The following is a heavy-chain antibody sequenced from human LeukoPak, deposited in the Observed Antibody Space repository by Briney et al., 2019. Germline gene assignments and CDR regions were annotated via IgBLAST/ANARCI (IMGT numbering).Heavy chain of an antibody. CDR1: GGSISSSSYY. CDR2: IYHSGST. D-gene: IGHD6-13*01. Sequence: SETLSLTCTVSGGSISSSSYYWGWIRQPPGKGLEWIGSIYHSGSTYYNPSLKSRVTISVDTSKNQFSLKLSSVTAADTAVYYCARDRGSSWYESFGWFDPWGQGTLVTVSS. CDR3: ARDRGSSWYESFGWFDP. V-gene: IGHV4-39*07. J-gene: IGHJ5*02.